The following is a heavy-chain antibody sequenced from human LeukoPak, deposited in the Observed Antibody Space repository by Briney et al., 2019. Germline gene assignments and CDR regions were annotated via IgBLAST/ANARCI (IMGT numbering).Heavy chain of an antibody. V-gene: IGHV7-4-1*02. CDR1: GYTFTSYA. Sequence: ASVKVSCKASGYTFTSYAMNWVRQAPGQGLEWMGWINTNTGNPTYAQGFTGRFVFSLDTSVSTAYLQISSLKAEDTAVYYCARGFVADRYSGSYLAPYYYYGMDVWGQGTTVTVSS. CDR2: INTNTGNP. CDR3: ARGFVADRYSGSYLAPYYYYGMDV. D-gene: IGHD1-26*01. J-gene: IGHJ6*02.